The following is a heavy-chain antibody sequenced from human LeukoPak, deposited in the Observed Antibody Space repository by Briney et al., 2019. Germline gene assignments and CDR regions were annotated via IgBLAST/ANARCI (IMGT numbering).Heavy chain of an antibody. CDR3: ARHWYYYGSGSYYTRPSYYYYMDV. CDR1: GFTFSSYW. CDR2: IKQDGSEK. V-gene: IGHV3-7*01. J-gene: IGHJ6*03. D-gene: IGHD3-10*01. Sequence: PGGSLRLSCAASGFTFSSYWMSWVRQAPGKGLEWVANIKQDGSEKYYVDSVKGRFTISRDNAKNSLYLQMNSLRAEDTAVYYCARHWYYYGSGSYYTRPSYYYYMDVWGKGTTVTISS.